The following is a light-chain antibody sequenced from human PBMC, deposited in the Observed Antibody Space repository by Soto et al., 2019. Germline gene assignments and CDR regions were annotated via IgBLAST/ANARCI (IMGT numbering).Light chain of an antibody. CDR1: QSVSSSY. CDR2: GAS. CDR3: QQYGSSPPT. V-gene: IGKV3-20*01. J-gene: IGKJ1*01. Sequence: EIVLTQSPGTRSLSPGERATLSCRASQSVSSSYLAWYQQKPGQAPRLLLYGASSRATGIPDRFSGRGSGTDFTLTISRLEPEDFAVYYCQQYGSSPPTFGQGTKVEIK.